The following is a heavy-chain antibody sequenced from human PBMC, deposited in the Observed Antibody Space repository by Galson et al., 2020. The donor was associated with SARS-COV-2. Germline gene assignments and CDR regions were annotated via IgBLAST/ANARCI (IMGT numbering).Heavy chain of an antibody. Sequence: SETLSLTCTVSGGSISSGSYYWSWIRQPAGKGLEWIGRIYTSGSTNYNPSLKSRVTISVDTSKNQFSLKLSSVTAADTAVYYCARAHKDYAPTDAFDIWGQGTMVTVSS. D-gene: IGHD4-17*01. V-gene: IGHV4-61*02. J-gene: IGHJ3*02. CDR2: IYTSGST. CDR3: ARAHKDYAPTDAFDI. CDR1: GGSISSGSYY.